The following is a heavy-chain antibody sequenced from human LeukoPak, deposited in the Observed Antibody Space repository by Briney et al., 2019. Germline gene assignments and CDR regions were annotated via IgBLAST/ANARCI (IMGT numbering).Heavy chain of an antibody. Sequence: PSETLSLTCTVYGGSFSGYYWTWIRQPAGKGLEWIGRIYTSGSTNYSPALKSRVTISLDASKNQFSLKLFSVTAADTAVYYCAGDPPPPFFSVGTCYFNYWAKETLVTVSS. V-gene: IGHV4-4*07. CDR2: IYTSGST. D-gene: IGHD3-3*02. J-gene: IGHJ4*02. CDR1: GGSFSGYY. CDR3: AGDPPPPFFSVGTCYFNY.